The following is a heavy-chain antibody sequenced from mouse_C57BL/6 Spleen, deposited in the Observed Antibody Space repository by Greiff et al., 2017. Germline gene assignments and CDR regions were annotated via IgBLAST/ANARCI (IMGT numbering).Heavy chain of an antibody. V-gene: IGHV5-4*01. CDR1: GFTFSSYA. CDR3: ARDPDSVGY. CDR2: ISDGGSYT. J-gene: IGHJ2*01. Sequence: EVQRVESGGGLVKPGGSLKLSCAASGFTFSSYAMSWVRQTPEKRLEWVATISDGGSYTYYPDNVKGRFTISRDNAKNNLYLQMSHLKSEDTAMYYCARDPDSVGYWGQGTTLTVSS.